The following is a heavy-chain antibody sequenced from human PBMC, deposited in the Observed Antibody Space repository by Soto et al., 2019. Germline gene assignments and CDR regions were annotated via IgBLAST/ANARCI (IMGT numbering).Heavy chain of an antibody. D-gene: IGHD2-8*01. J-gene: IGHJ4*02. Sequence: EVQLVESGGGLVKPGGSLRLSCAASGFTFSSYSMDWVRQAPGKGLEWVSSISSSSSYIYYADSLKGRFTISRDNAKNSLYLQMHSLRADDTAVYYCVSGPVGYCTNGVCYGSDFLDFWGQVPLVTVSS. CDR1: GFTFSSYS. CDR2: ISSSSSYI. V-gene: IGHV3-21*01. CDR3: VSGPVGYCTNGVCYGSDFLDF.